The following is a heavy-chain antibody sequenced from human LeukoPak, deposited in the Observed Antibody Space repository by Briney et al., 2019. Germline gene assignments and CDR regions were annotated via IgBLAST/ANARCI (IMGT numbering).Heavy chain of an antibody. CDR3: TKGTLVGDYFDY. D-gene: IGHD3-16*01. CDR2: ISWDSGSI. Sequence: GRSLRLSRAASGFTFDDFAMHWVRQSPGKGLEWVSGISWDSGSIGYAGSVKGRFTISRDNAKNSLYLQMSSLRAEDTALYYCTKGTLVGDYFDYWGQGTVVTVSS. CDR1: GFTFDDFA. V-gene: IGHV3-9*01. J-gene: IGHJ4*02.